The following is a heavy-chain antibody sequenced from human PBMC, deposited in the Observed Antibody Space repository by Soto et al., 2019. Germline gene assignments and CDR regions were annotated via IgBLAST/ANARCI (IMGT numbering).Heavy chain of an antibody. D-gene: IGHD2-2*01. Sequence: ASVKFSCKASGYTFTGYYMHWMRQAPGQGLEWMGWINPNSGGTNYAQKFQGWVTMTRDTSISTAYMELSRLRSDDTAVYYCASYPQIVVVPAAILDLILRRNDFWSGSDYWGQGTLVTVSS. V-gene: IGHV1-2*04. CDR1: GYTFTGYY. CDR2: INPNSGGT. J-gene: IGHJ4*02. CDR3: ASYPQIVVVPAAILDLILRRNDFWSGSDY.